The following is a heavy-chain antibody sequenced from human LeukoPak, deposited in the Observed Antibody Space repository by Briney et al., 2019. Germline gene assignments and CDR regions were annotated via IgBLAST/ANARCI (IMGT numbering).Heavy chain of an antibody. Sequence: PGRSLRLSCTASGFTLGDYAMSWVRQAPGKGLEWVGFIRSKAYGGTTEYAASVKGRFTISRDDSKSIAYLQMNSMKTEDTAVYYCTRVSGYCTNGVCFLSYYYMDVWGKGTTVTVSS. CDR2: IRSKAYGGTT. D-gene: IGHD2-8*01. V-gene: IGHV3-49*04. CDR1: GFTLGDYA. J-gene: IGHJ6*03. CDR3: TRVSGYCTNGVCFLSYYYMDV.